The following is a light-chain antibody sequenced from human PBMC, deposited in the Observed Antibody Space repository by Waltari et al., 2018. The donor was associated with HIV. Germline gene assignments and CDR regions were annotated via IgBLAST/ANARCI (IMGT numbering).Light chain of an antibody. J-gene: IGKJ4*01. CDR2: GAA. Sequence: DLQLIQAPSSVSVFVGGNVSITCRASQSGGDKLVWYQVKTGEATKLLIYGAAKLQSGVHSRVAASVSGPEFSLTITGLQSDDSGTYFCQQAFSFPHTFGGGT. CDR3: QQAFSFPHT. V-gene: IGKV1-12*01. CDR1: QSGGDK.